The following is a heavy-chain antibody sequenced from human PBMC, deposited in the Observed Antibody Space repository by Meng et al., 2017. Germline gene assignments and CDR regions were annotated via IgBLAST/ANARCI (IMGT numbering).Heavy chain of an antibody. CDR3: ARGSSSWYNGNWFDP. CDR2: IIPICGTA. D-gene: IGHD6-13*01. CDR1: GGTFSSYA. V-gene: IGHV1-69*05. J-gene: IGHJ5*02. Sequence: SVKVSCKASGGTFSSYAISWVRHAPGQGLVWMGGIIPICGTANYAQKFQGRVTITTDESTSTAYMELSSLRSEDTAVYYCARGSSSWYNGNWFDPWGQGTLVTVSS.